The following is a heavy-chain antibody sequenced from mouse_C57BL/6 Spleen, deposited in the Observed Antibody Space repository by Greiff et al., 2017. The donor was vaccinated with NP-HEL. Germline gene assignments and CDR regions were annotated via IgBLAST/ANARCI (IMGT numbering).Heavy chain of an antibody. CDR1: GYTFTDYY. J-gene: IGHJ4*01. CDR2: IYPGSGNT. Sequence: QVQLKQSGAELVRPGASVKLSCKASGYTFTDYYINWVKQRPGQGLEWIARIYPGSGNTYYNEKFKGKATLTAEKSSSTAYMQLSSLTSEDSAVYFCARELDYAMDYWGQGTSVTVSS. V-gene: IGHV1-76*01. CDR3: ARELDYAMDY.